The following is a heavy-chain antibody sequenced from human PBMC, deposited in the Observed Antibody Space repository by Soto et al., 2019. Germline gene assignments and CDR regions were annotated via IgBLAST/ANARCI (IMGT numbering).Heavy chain of an antibody. D-gene: IGHD3-22*01. CDR2: INHSGST. J-gene: IGHJ4*02. V-gene: IGHV4-34*01. CDR3: ARGRGTMIVVAKTNFDY. Sequence: SETLSLTCAVYGGSFSGYYWSWIRQPPGKGLEWIGEINHSGSTNYNPSLKSRVTISVDTSKNQFSLKLSSVTAADTAVYYCARGRGTMIVVAKTNFDYWGQGTLVTVSS. CDR1: GGSFSGYY.